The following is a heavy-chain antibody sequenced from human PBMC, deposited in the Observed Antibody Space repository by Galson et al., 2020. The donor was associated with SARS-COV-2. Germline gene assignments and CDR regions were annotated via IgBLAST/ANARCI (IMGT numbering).Heavy chain of an antibody. CDR1: GGSFSGYW. J-gene: IGHJ4*02. Sequence: SETLSLTCAVYGGSFSGYWWTWFRQPPGKGLEWIGNINHIGNTNYNPSLKSRVIISVGTSRNQFSLRLKSVTAADPAVYYCARGAPGYWGQGTLVTVSS. CDR2: INHIGNT. V-gene: IGHV4-34*01. CDR3: ARGAPGY.